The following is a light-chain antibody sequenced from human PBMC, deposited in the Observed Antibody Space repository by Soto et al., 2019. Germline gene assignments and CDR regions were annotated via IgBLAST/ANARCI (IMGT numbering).Light chain of an antibody. CDR3: SSYTSSSTLVV. Sequence: QSALTQPASVSGSPGQSSTISCTGTSSEVGGYNYVSWYQQHPGKAPKLRIYDVSNRPSGVSNRFSGSKSGNTASLTISGLQAEDEADYYCSSYTSSSTLVVFGGGTKLTVL. CDR2: DVS. J-gene: IGLJ2*01. V-gene: IGLV2-14*01. CDR1: SSEVGGYNY.